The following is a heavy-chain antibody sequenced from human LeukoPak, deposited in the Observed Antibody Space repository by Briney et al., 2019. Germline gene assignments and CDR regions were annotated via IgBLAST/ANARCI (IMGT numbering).Heavy chain of an antibody. CDR2: INHSGST. Sequence: PSETLSLTCAVYGGSFSGCYWSWIRQPPGKGLEWIGEINHSGSTNYNPSLKSRVTISVDTSKNQFSLKLSSVTAADTAVYYCARGPRQQLARYRFDYWGQGTLVTVSS. D-gene: IGHD6-13*01. CDR1: GGSFSGCY. V-gene: IGHV4-34*01. CDR3: ARGPRQQLARYRFDY. J-gene: IGHJ4*02.